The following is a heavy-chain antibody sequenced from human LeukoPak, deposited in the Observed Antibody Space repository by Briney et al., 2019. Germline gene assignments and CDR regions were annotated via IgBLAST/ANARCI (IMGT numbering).Heavy chain of an antibody. CDR3: ARYSYGPRFSFDY. J-gene: IGHJ4*02. CDR2: IYYSGST. CDR1: GGTISSYH. V-gene: IGHV4-59*01. Sequence: QTSETLSLTCTVSGGTISSYHWSWIRQLPGKGLEWIGYIYYSGSTNYNPSLKSRVTISVDTSKNQFSLKLSSVTAADTAVYYCARYSYGPRFSFDYWGQGTLVTVSS. D-gene: IGHD5-18*01.